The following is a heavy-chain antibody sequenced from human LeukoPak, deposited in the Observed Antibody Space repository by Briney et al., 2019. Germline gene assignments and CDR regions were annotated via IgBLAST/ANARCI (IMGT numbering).Heavy chain of an antibody. V-gene: IGHV1-18*01. J-gene: IGHJ4*02. CDR3: ARDRAGYYDILTGYYHSGGTIDY. CDR1: GYTFTSYG. D-gene: IGHD3-9*01. Sequence: ASVKVSCKASGYTFTSYGISWVRQAPGQGLEWMGWISAYNGNTNYAQKLQGRVTMTTDTSTSTAYMELRSLRSDDTAVYYCARDRAGYYDILTGYYHSGGTIDYWGQGTLVTVSS. CDR2: ISAYNGNT.